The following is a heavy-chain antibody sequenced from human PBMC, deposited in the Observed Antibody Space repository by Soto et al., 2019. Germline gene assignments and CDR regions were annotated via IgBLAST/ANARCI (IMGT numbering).Heavy chain of an antibody. J-gene: IGHJ4*02. D-gene: IGHD2-15*01. CDR2: FDPEDGET. CDR3: ARTPRVAPGGNTGDDY. V-gene: IGHV1-24*01. CDR1: GGTFSSYT. Sequence: ASVKVSCKASGGTFSSYTISWVRQAPGKGLEWMGGFDPEDGETIYAQKFQGRVTMTEDTSTDTAYMELSSLRSEDTAVYYCARTPRVAPGGNTGDDYWGQGTLVTVSS.